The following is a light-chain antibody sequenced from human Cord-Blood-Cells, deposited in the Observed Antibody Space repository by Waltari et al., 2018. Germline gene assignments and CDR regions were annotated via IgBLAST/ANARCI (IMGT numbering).Light chain of an antibody. J-gene: IGLJ2*01. CDR2: DVS. Sequence: QSALTQPASVSGSPGPSIHISCTGTSSDVGGYNYVSWYQQHPGKAPKLMIYDVSNRPSGVSNRFSGSKSGNTASLTISGLQAEDEADYYCSSYTSSSTLVFGGGTKLTVL. CDR3: SSYTSSSTLV. V-gene: IGLV2-14*01. CDR1: SSDVGGYNY.